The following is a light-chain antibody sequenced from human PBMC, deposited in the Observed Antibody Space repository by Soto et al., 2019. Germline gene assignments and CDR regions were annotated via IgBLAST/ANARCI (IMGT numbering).Light chain of an antibody. CDR2: GSD. Sequence: QSVLAQPPSASGTPGQRVTISCSGSTSNIGSNTVSWYRQLPGTAPKVLMYGSDQRPSGVPDRFYGFTSGTSASLAISGLQSEDEADYYCAAWDESLKGWVFGGGTKLTVL. J-gene: IGLJ3*02. CDR1: TSNIGSNT. CDR3: AAWDESLKGWV. V-gene: IGLV1-44*01.